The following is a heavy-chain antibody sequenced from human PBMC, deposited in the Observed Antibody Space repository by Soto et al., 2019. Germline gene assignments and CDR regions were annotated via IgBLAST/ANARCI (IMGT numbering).Heavy chain of an antibody. J-gene: IGHJ6*04. CDR1: VDSVSSNSAS. Sequence: PSQTLSLTCAISVDSVSSNSASWNLIRQSPSIGLEWLERKYYRSRWYNDYAVSVKSRITVNPDTYKNQFSLQMNSLRAEDTAVYYCARISDRDYGDYLDYGLDVWGKGTTVTVSS. D-gene: IGHD4-17*01. CDR3: ARISDRDYGDYLDYGLDV. CDR2: KYYRSRWYN. V-gene: IGHV6-1*01.